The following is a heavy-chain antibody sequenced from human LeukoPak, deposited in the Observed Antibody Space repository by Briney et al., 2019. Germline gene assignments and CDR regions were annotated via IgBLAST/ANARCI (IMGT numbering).Heavy chain of an antibody. CDR3: ARANDYGDYRVQWFAVGAFDI. V-gene: IGHV3-74*01. D-gene: IGHD4-17*01. CDR1: GFTFRSHW. J-gene: IGHJ3*02. CDR2: LDTGGRTT. Sequence: GGSLRLSCAASGFTFRSHWMHWVRQAPGEGLVWVSRLDTGGRTTTYADSVRGRFTISRDNAKDTLYLQMNSLRAEDTAVYYCARANDYGDYRVQWFAVGAFDIWGQGTMVTVSS.